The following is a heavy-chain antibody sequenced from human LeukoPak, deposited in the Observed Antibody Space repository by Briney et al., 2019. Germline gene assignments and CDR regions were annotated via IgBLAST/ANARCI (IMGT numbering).Heavy chain of an antibody. CDR1: GGSFSGYY. J-gene: IGHJ5*02. CDR2: INHSGST. D-gene: IGHD3-3*01. Sequence: SETLSLTCTVHGGSFSGYYWSWIRQPPGKGLEWIGEINHSGSTNYNPSLKSRVTISVDTSKNQFSLKLSSVTAADTAVYYCARRGYWSGYYNWFDPWGQGTLVTVSS. CDR3: ARRGYWSGYYNWFDP. V-gene: IGHV4-34*01.